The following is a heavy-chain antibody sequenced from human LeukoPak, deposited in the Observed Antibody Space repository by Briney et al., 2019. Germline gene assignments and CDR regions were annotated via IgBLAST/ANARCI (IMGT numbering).Heavy chain of an antibody. V-gene: IGHV3-9*01. D-gene: IGHD3-22*01. CDR3: AKDASYSSGYYFDY. Sequence: GGSLRLSCAASGFTFDDYAMHWVRQAPGKGLEWVSGISWNSGSIGYADSVKGRFTISRDNAKNSLYLQMNSLRAEDTALYYCAKDASYSSGYYFDYWGQGTLVTVSS. CDR1: GFTFDDYA. J-gene: IGHJ4*02. CDR2: ISWNSGSI.